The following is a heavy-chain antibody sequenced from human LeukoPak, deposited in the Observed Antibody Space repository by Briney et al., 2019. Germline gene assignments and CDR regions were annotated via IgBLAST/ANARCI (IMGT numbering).Heavy chain of an antibody. D-gene: IGHD1-26*01. CDR3: ARDRGGSYSYFDY. J-gene: IGHJ4*02. CDR2: IGTSTTTI. V-gene: IGHV3-48*04. CDR1: GFTFSSYT. Sequence: GGPLRLSCAASGFTFSSYTMNWVRQPPGKGLEWVSNIGTSTTTIYYADSVKGRFTISRDNAKNSLYLQMNSLRAEDTAVYYCARDRGGSYSYFDYWGQGTLVTVSS.